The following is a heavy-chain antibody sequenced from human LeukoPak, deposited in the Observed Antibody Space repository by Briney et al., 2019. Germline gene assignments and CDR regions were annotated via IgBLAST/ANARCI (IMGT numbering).Heavy chain of an antibody. CDR2: ISYDGSNK. V-gene: IGHV3-30*18. CDR1: GFTFSSYW. D-gene: IGHD3-22*01. J-gene: IGHJ3*02. Sequence: PGGSLRLSCIASGFTFSSYWMAWVRQVPGKGLEWVAVISYDGSNKYYADSVKGRFTISRDNSKNTLYLQMNSLRAEDTAVYYYAKALPHYYDSSGYYHAFDIWGQGTMVTVSS. CDR3: AKALPHYYDSSGYYHAFDI.